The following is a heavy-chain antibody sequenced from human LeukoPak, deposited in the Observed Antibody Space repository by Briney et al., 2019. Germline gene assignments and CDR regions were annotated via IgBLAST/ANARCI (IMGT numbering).Heavy chain of an antibody. D-gene: IGHD4-11*01. CDR3: ARSRSPSIVTTASDY. Sequence: GGSLRLSCAASGFTFHDYGMTWVRQAPGTGLEWVSGINWNGGSTGYVDSVKGRFTISRDNAKNSLYLQMHDLRAEDTALYYCARSRSPSIVTTASDYWGQGTRVTVSS. V-gene: IGHV3-20*04. CDR1: GFTFHDYG. J-gene: IGHJ4*02. CDR2: INWNGGST.